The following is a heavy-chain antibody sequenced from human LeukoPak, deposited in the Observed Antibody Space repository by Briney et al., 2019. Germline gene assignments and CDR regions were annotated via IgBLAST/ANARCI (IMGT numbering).Heavy chain of an antibody. CDR1: GGTFSSYT. J-gene: IGHJ4*02. Sequence: ASVKVSCKASGGTFSSYTISWVRQAPGQGLEWMGKIIPIFGIVNYAQKFQGRVTITADNSTSTSYMELSSLRSEDTAVYYCASGPVNYSDYWGQGTLVTVSS. V-gene: IGHV1-69*02. CDR2: IIPIFGIV. CDR3: ASGPVNYSDY. D-gene: IGHD4-17*01.